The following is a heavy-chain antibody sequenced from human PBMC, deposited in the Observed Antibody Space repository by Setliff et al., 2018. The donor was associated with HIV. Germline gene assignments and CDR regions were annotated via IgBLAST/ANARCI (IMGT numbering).Heavy chain of an antibody. CDR2: IFTSGTT. Sequence: SETLSLTCTVSGGSISGYYWSWIRQPAGKGLEWIGRIFTSGTTNYNPSLKSRVTMSVDTSKNQFSLNLSSMTAADTAVYYCARKGVGATSAAFDIWGQGTMVTVSS. D-gene: IGHD1-26*01. J-gene: IGHJ3*02. V-gene: IGHV4-4*07. CDR1: GGSISGYY. CDR3: ARKGVGATSAAFDI.